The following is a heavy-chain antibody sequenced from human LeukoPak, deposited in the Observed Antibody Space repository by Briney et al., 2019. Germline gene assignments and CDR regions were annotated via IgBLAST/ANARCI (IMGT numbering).Heavy chain of an antibody. J-gene: IGHJ4*02. CDR2: ISYDGSSK. Sequence: GGSLRLSCAASGFTFRSYGMHWVRQAPGKGLEWVAVISYDGSSKYHADSVKGRLTISRDNPKNTLYLQMNSLRAEDTAVYYCVKGLVQTTMSYSVDYWGQGALVTVSS. D-gene: IGHD1-1*01. V-gene: IGHV3-30*18. CDR3: VKGLVQTTMSYSVDY. CDR1: GFTFRSYG.